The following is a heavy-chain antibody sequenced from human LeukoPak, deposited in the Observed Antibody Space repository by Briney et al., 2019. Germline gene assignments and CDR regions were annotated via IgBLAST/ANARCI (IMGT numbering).Heavy chain of an antibody. D-gene: IGHD2-21*02. CDR3: ARECGGDCYDAFDI. V-gene: IGHV4-34*01. J-gene: IGHJ3*02. CDR1: GGSFSNYY. Sequence: SETLSLTCAVYGGSFSNYYWSWIRQPPGKGLEWIGEINHSGSTNYNPSLKSRITISVDTSKNQFSLKLSSVTAADTAVYYCARECGGDCYDAFDIWGQGTMVTVSS. CDR2: INHSGST.